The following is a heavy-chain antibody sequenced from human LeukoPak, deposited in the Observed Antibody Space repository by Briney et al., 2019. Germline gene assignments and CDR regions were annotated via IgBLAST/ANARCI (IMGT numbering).Heavy chain of an antibody. CDR1: GFSFNYYA. J-gene: IGHJ4*02. CDR3: AKDRVSGDGYNSLDY. D-gene: IGHD5-24*01. Sequence: PGGSLRLSCAAPGFSFNYYAMNWVRQVPGKGLEWVSDITGPADATTYADSVKGRFTISRDNSKNTVFLQMDSLRAEDTAVYYCAKDRVSGDGYNSLDYWGQGTLVTVSS. CDR2: ITGPADAT. V-gene: IGHV3-23*01.